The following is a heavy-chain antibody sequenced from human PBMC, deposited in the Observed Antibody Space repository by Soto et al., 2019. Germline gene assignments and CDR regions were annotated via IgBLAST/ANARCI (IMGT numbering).Heavy chain of an antibody. V-gene: IGHV1-46*03. CDR2: INPSGGTT. D-gene: IGHD1-26*01. CDR1: GYTFTNYY. J-gene: IGHJ4*02. Sequence: QVQLVQSGAEVKKPGASVKVSCKTSGYTFTNYYMHWVRQAPGQGLEWMGLINPSGGTTSYAQKFQDRVTMTRDTSTSTVYMELSSLRSEDTAVYCCAREPHSGSLGADYWGQGTLVTVSS. CDR3: AREPHSGSLGADY.